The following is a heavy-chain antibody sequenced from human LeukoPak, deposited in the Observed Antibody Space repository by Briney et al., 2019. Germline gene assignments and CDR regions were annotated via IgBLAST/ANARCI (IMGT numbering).Heavy chain of an antibody. CDR1: GGPISSYY. CDR2: IYYSGST. D-gene: IGHD5-18*01. Sequence: PSETLSLTCTVSGGPISSYYWSWIRQPPGKGLEWIGYIYYSGSTNYNPSLKSRVTISVDTSKNQFSLKLSSVTAADTAVYYCARGHVGQLWFVAGVAFDIWGQGTMVTVSS. J-gene: IGHJ3*02. CDR3: ARGHVGQLWFVAGVAFDI. V-gene: IGHV4-59*01.